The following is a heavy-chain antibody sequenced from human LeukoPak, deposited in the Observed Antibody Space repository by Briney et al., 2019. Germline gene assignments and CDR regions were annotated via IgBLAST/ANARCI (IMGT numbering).Heavy chain of an antibody. CDR2: ISAYNGNT. D-gene: IGHD2-15*01. CDR3: ATDLEVCSGGSCYSGY. Sequence: ASVKVSCKASGYTFTSYGISWVRQAPGQGLEWMGWISAYNGNTNYAQKLQGRVTITADTSTDTAYMELSSLKSEDTAVYYCATDLEVCSGGSCYSGYWGQGTLVTVSS. V-gene: IGHV1-18*01. CDR1: GYTFTSYG. J-gene: IGHJ4*02.